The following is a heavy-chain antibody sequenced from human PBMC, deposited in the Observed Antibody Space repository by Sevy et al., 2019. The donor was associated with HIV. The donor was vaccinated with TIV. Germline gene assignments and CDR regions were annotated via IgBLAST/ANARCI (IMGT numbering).Heavy chain of an antibody. CDR2: ISYDGNNK. D-gene: IGHD3-22*01. CDR3: ASHYYDSTGYYYPLDY. Sequence: GGSLRLSCTASGFTFSSYAMYWVRQAPGKGLEWVAVISYDGNNKDYADSVKGRFTISRDNSKNTLYLQMNSLRAVDTAVYYCASHYYDSTGYYYPLDYWGQGTLVTVSS. V-gene: IGHV3-30*04. J-gene: IGHJ4*02. CDR1: GFTFSSYA.